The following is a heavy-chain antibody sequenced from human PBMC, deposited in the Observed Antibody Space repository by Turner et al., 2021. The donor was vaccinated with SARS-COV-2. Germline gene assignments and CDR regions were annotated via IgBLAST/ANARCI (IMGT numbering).Heavy chain of an antibody. CDR1: GFNFGDYA. CDR3: AKGDHPYGDYITPFDH. V-gene: IGHV3-23*01. D-gene: IGHD4-17*01. Sequence: EVQLLESGGGLVQPGDSLRLSCEGSGFNFGDYAMTWDSQAPGRGLHWVSSITGRADKTYYAGSLKGRFTVSRDNSKSTLYLQVNSLRAEDTAVYYCAKGDHPYGDYITPFDHWGQGTLVTVSS. CDR2: ITGRADKT. J-gene: IGHJ4*02.